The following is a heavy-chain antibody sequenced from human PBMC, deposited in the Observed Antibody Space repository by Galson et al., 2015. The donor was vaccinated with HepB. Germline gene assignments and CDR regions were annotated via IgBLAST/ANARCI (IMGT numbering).Heavy chain of an antibody. J-gene: IGHJ6*02. D-gene: IGHD3-10*01. CDR3: ARDLDYYPYYYGMDV. CDR2: INPNSGGT. CDR1: GYTFTGYY. V-gene: IGHV1-2*02. Sequence: SVKASCKASGYTFTGYYMHWVRQAPGQGLEWMGWINPNSGGTNYAQKFQGRVTMTRDTSISTAYMELSRLRSDDTAVYYCARDLDYYPYYYGMDVWGQGTTVTVSS.